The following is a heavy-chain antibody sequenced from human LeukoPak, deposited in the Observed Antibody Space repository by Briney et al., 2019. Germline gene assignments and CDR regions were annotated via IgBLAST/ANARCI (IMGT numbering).Heavy chain of an antibody. CDR2: INHSGST. D-gene: IGHD3-22*01. J-gene: IGHJ4*02. CDR3: AASPAYYDSSGC. Sequence: SETLSLTCAVYGGSFSGYYWSWIRQPPGKGLEWIGEINHSGSTNYNPSLKSRVTISVDTSKNQFSPKLSSVTAADTAVYYCAASPAYYDSSGCWGQGTLVTVSS. V-gene: IGHV4-34*01. CDR1: GGSFSGYY.